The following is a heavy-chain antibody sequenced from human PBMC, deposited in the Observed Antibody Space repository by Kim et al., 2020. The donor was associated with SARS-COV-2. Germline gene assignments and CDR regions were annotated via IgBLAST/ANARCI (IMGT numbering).Heavy chain of an antibody. J-gene: IGHJ6*02. D-gene: IGHD4-17*01. CDR2: IYSGGST. CDR1: GFTVSSNY. Sequence: GGSLRLSCAASGFTVSSNYMSWVRQAPGKGLEWVSVIYSGGSTYYADSVKGRFTISRDNSKNTLYLQMNSLRAEDTAVYYCARERGNYYGDYTHWGDYYYGMDVWGQGTTVTVSS. V-gene: IGHV3-53*01. CDR3: ARERGNYYGDYTHWGDYYYGMDV.